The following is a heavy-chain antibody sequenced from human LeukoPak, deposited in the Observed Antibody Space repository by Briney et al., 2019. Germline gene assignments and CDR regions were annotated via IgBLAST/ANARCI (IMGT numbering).Heavy chain of an antibody. CDR2: IIPIFGTA. V-gene: IGHV1-69*06. CDR3: ARGVLLWFGESRYYYYMDV. CDR1: GGTFSSYA. Sequence: SVKVSCKASGGTFSSYAISWVRQAPGQGLEWMGGIIPIFGTANYAQKFQGRVTITADKSTSTAYMELSSLRSEDTAVYYCARGVLLWFGESRYYYYMDVWGKGTTVTVSS. J-gene: IGHJ6*03. D-gene: IGHD3-10*01.